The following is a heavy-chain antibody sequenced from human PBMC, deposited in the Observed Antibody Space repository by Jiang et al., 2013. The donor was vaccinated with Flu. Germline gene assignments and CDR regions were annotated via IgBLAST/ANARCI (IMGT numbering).Heavy chain of an antibody. D-gene: IGHD5-12*01. Sequence: LLKPSETLSLTCAVYGGSFSGYYWSWIRQPPGKGLEWIGEINHSGSTNYNPSLKSRVTISVDTSKNQFSLKLSSVTAADTAVYYCARSRWLRPAFDYWGQGTLVTVSS. CDR2: INHSGST. J-gene: IGHJ4*02. CDR3: ARSRWLRPAFDY. V-gene: IGHV4-34*01. CDR1: GGSFSGYY.